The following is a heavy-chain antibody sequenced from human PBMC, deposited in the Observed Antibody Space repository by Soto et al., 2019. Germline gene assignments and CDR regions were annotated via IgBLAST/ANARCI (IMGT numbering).Heavy chain of an antibody. D-gene: IGHD6-6*01. CDR3: ARCRDEYSSSPAETYYYYYGMDV. V-gene: IGHV3-53*01. Sequence: PGGSLRLSCAASGFTVSSNYMSWVRQAPWKGLEWVSVIYSGGSTYYADSVKGRFTISRDNSKNTLYLQMNSLRAEDTAVYYCARCRDEYSSSPAETYYYYYGMDVWGQGTTVTVS. J-gene: IGHJ6*02. CDR1: GFTVSSNY. CDR2: IYSGGST.